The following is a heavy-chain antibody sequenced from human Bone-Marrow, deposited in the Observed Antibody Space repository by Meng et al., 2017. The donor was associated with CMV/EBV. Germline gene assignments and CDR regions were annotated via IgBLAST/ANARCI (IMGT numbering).Heavy chain of an antibody. J-gene: IGHJ4*02. Sequence: ASVKVSCKASGYTFTGHYLHWVRQAPGQGLEWMGWINPNSGGTNYAQKFQGRVTMTRDTSISTAYMELSRLRSDDTAVYYCARDFRRYCSSTSCYPGYWGQGTLVTVSS. CDR2: INPNSGGT. CDR3: ARDFRRYCSSTSCYPGY. CDR1: GYTFTGHY. V-gene: IGHV1-2*02. D-gene: IGHD2-2*01.